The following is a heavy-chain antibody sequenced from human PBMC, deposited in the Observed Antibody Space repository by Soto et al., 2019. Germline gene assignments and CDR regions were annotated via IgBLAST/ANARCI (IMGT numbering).Heavy chain of an antibody. J-gene: IGHJ4*02. CDR3: ARDEGVHN. CDR1: GFTFNYYW. Sequence: EVQLVESGGGLVQPGGSLRLSCVASGFTFNYYWMSWVRQAPGKGLEWVANIKQDGGDKYYLDSVKGRFTISRDNAKNLLYLQMSSLRAEDTAVYYCARDEGVHNWRQGTLVTVSP. V-gene: IGHV3-7*03. D-gene: IGHD3-10*01. CDR2: IKQDGGDK.